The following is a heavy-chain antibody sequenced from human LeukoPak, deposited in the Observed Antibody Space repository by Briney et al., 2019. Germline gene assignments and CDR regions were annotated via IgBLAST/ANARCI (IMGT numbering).Heavy chain of an antibody. CDR1: GGSFSGYY. V-gene: IGHV4-34*01. CDR3: AREGAAGNYFDY. CDR2: INHSGST. D-gene: IGHD6-13*01. J-gene: IGHJ4*02. Sequence: SETLSLTCAGYGGSFSGYYWSWIRQPPGKGLEWIGEINHSGSTNYNPSLQSRVTISVDTSKNQLSLKLSSVTAADTAVYYCAREGAAGNYFDYWGQGTLVTVSS.